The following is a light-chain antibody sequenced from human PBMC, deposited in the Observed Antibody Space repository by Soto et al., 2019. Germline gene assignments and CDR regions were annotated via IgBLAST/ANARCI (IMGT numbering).Light chain of an antibody. V-gene: IGLV2-23*01. CDR3: CSYAGRSTYV. CDR2: EGS. J-gene: IGLJ1*01. CDR1: SSDVGGHNF. Sequence: QSALPQPASVSGSPGQSITISCTGTSSDVGGHNFVAWYQQYPGKAPKVMIYEGSQRPSGVSTRFSGSSSGNTASLTISGLQPEGEAYYCCCSYAGRSTYVFGTRTKLTLL.